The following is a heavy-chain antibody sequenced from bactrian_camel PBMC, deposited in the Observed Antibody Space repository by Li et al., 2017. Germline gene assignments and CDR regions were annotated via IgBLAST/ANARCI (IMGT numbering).Heavy chain of an antibody. CDR3: AARGPYCYTKLSVRDFTY. CDR2: IYTGSGNT. CDR1: GHSRGSNC. D-gene: IGHD2*01. V-gene: IGHV3S54*01. J-gene: IGHJ6*01. Sequence: VQLVESGGGSVQAGGSLRLSCVVSGHSRGSNCVGWYRLPPGRAPAEREGVARIYTGSGNTYYADSVKGRFTISQDNGKNTVYLQMNSLKPEDTDMYYCAARGPYCYTKLSVRDFTYWGQGTQVTVS.